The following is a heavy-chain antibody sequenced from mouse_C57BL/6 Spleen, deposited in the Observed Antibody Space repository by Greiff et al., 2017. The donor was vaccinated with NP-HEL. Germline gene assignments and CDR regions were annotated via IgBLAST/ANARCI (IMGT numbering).Heavy chain of an antibody. D-gene: IGHD2-5*01. CDR3: TRYRYSNLYYAMDY. CDR2: IDPETGGT. Sequence: VKLMESGAELVRPGASVTLSCKASGYTFTDYEMHWVKQTPVHGLEWIGAIDPETGGTAYNQKFKGKAILTADKSSSTAYMELRSLTSEDSAVYYCTRYRYSNLYYAMDYWGQGTSVTVSS. V-gene: IGHV1-15*01. J-gene: IGHJ4*01. CDR1: GYTFTDYE.